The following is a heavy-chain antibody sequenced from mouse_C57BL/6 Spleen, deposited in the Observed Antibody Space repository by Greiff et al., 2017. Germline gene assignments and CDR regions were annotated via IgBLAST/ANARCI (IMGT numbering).Heavy chain of an antibody. D-gene: IGHD3-3*01. CDR3: ARAERAYYYFDY. CDR2: ISDGGSYT. Sequence: EVQLVESGGGLVKPGGSLKLSCAASGFTFSSYAMSWVRQTPEKRLEWVATISDGGSYTYYPDNVKGRFTISRDNAKNNLYLQMSHLKSEDTAMYYCARAERAYYYFDYWGQGTTLTVSS. J-gene: IGHJ2*01. V-gene: IGHV5-4*01. CDR1: GFTFSSYA.